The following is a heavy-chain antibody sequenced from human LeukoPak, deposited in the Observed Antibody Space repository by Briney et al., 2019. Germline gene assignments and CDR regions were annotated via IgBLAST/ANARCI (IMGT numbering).Heavy chain of an antibody. CDR1: GGSISSGGYS. Sequence: SQTLSLTCAVSGGSISSGGYSWSWIRQPPGKGLEWIGYIYHSGSTYYNPSLKSRVTISVDRSKNQFSLKLSSVTAADTAVYYCARQSWDGSYGYFDYWGQGTLVTVSS. D-gene: IGHD1-26*01. CDR3: ARQSWDGSYGYFDY. V-gene: IGHV4-30-2*01. CDR2: IYHSGST. J-gene: IGHJ4*02.